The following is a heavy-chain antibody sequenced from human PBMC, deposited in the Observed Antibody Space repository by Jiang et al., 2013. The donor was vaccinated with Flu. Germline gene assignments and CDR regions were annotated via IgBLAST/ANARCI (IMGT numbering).Heavy chain of an antibody. V-gene: IGHV5-51*01. Sequence: GYSFTSYWIGWVRQMPGKGLEWMGIIYPGDSDTRYSPSFQGQVTISADKSISTAYLQWSSLKASDTAMYYCARRHREAGPEINAFDIWGQGTMVTISS. CDR1: GYSFTSYW. J-gene: IGHJ3*02. D-gene: IGHD1-26*01. CDR2: IYPGDSDT. CDR3: ARRHREAGPEINAFDI.